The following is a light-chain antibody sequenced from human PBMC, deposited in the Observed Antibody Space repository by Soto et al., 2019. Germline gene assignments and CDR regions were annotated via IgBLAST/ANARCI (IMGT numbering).Light chain of an antibody. CDR3: QQRNNWPT. V-gene: IGKV3-11*01. Sequence: EIVLTQSPATLSLSPGERATLSCRASQSVTSNLAWYQQKPGQAPRLLIYDASNRATGIPARLSGSGSGTDFTLTISSLEPEDIAVYYCQQRNNWPTFGPGTKVDIK. J-gene: IGKJ3*01. CDR1: QSVTSN. CDR2: DAS.